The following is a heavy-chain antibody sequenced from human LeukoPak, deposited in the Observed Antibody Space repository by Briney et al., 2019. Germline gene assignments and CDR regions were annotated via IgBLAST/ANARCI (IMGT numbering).Heavy chain of an antibody. CDR3: AIPSSYDGSRYYHAY. Sequence: PGGSLRLSCVASGITFGSYSMTWVRQAPGKGLEWVANIDPDGSEKDYVESVKGRLTISRDNAKKILYLQMNSLRAGDTAVYYCAIPSSYDGSRYYHAYWGQGTLVSVSS. V-gene: IGHV3-7*01. CDR1: GITFGSYS. J-gene: IGHJ4*02. D-gene: IGHD3-22*01. CDR2: IDPDGSEK.